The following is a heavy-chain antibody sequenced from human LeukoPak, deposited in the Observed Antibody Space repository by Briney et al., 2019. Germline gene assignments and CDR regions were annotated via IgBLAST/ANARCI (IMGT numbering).Heavy chain of an antibody. CDR3: ARAHGITIFGVVIGIDY. D-gene: IGHD3-3*01. Sequence: GASVKVSCKASGYTFTGYCMHWVRQAPGQGLEWMGWINPNSGGTNYAQKFQGRVTMTRDTSISTAYMELSRLRSDDTAVYYCARAHGITIFGVVIGIDYWGQGTLVTVSS. CDR2: INPNSGGT. CDR1: GYTFTGYC. J-gene: IGHJ4*02. V-gene: IGHV1-2*02.